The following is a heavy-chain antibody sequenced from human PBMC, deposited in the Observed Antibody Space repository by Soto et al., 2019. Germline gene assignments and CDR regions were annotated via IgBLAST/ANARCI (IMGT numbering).Heavy chain of an antibody. CDR3: ARAATVTEYYYYYYMDV. V-gene: IGHV3-48*01. J-gene: IGHJ6*03. CDR1: GFTFSSYS. CDR2: ISSSSSTI. D-gene: IGHD4-17*01. Sequence: GESLKISCAASGFTFSSYSMNWVRQAPGKGLEWVSYISSSSSTIYYADSVKGRFTISRDNAKNSLYLQMNSLRAEDTAVYYCARAATVTEYYYYYYMDVWGKGTTVTVSS.